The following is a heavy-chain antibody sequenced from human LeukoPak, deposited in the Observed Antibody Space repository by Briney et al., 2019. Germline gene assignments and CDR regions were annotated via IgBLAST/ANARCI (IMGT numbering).Heavy chain of an antibody. CDR3: AREPGYSSGWYGRFDY. J-gene: IGHJ4*02. CDR1: GYTFTSYG. D-gene: IGHD6-19*01. V-gene: IGHV1-18*01. Sequence: ASVKVSCKASGYTFTSYGISWVRQAPGQGLEWMGWISAYNGNTNYAQKLQGRVTMTTDTSTSIAYMELRSLRSDDTAVYYCAREPGYSSGWYGRFDYWGQGTMVTVSS. CDR2: ISAYNGNT.